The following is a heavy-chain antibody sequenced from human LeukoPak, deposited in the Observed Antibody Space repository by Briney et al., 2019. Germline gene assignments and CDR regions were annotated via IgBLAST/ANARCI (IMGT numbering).Heavy chain of an antibody. CDR1: GFTFSSYG. CDR3: ARERGNIVVVPAAIHYGMDV. CDR2: IWYDGSNK. D-gene: IGHD2-2*01. Sequence: GGSLRLSCAASGFTFSSYGMHWVRQAPGKGLEWVAVIWYDGSNKYYADSVKGRFTISRDKSKNTLYLQLNSLRAEDTAVYYCARERGNIVVVPAAIHYGMDVWGQGTTVSVSS. J-gene: IGHJ6*02. V-gene: IGHV3-33*01.